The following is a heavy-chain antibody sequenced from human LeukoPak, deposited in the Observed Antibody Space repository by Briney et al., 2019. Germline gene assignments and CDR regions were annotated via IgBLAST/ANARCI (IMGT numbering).Heavy chain of an antibody. CDR2: IYYSGST. J-gene: IGHJ4*02. CDR3: ARHHNPRHTYYYDSSGYVYFDY. CDR1: GGSISSYY. D-gene: IGHD3-22*01. V-gene: IGHV4-59*08. Sequence: SETLSLTCTVSGGSISSYYWSWIRQPPGKGLEWIGYIYYSGSTNYNPSLKSRVTISVDTSKNQFSLKLSSVTAADTAVYYCARHHNPRHTYYYDSSGYVYFDYWGQGTLVTVSS.